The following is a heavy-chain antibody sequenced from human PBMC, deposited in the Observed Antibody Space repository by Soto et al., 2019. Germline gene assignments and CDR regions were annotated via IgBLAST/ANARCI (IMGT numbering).Heavy chain of an antibody. CDR2: ISWNSGSI. CDR3: AEDDSPMVRGVILSY. J-gene: IGHJ4*02. CDR1: GFTFDDYA. V-gene: IGHV3-9*01. D-gene: IGHD3-10*01. Sequence: GGSLRLSCAASGFTFDDYAMHWVRQAPGKGLEWVSGISWNSGSIGYADSVKGRFTISRDNAKNSLYLQMNSLRAEDTALYYCAEDDSPMVRGVILSYWGQGTLVTVSS.